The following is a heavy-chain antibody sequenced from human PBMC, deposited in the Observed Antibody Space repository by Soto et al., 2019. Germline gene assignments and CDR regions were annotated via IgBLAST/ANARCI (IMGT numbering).Heavy chain of an antibody. V-gene: IGHV3-33*01. CDR1: GFTFSSYG. Sequence: SGGSLRLSCAASGFTFSSYGMHWVRQAPGKGLEWVAVIGYDGSNKYYADSVKGRFTISRDNSKNTLYLQMNSLRAEETAAYYCARDLRYSSGWLDYWGQGTLVTVSS. CDR3: ARDLRYSSGWLDY. J-gene: IGHJ4*02. D-gene: IGHD6-19*01. CDR2: IGYDGSNK.